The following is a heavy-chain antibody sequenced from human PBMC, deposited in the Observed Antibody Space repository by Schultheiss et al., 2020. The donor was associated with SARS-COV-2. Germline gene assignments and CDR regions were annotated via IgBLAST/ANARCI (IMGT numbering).Heavy chain of an antibody. CDR1: GYSFTSYW. Sequence: GGSLRLSCKGSGYSFTSYWIGWVRQMPGKGLEWMGNIYPGDSDTRYSPSFQGQVTISADKSISTAYLQWSSLKASYTAMYYCARIPIDCRCGSCYYYYGMDVWGQGTTVTVSS. CDR3: ARIPIDCRCGSCYYYYGMDV. V-gene: IGHV5-51*01. J-gene: IGHJ6*02. CDR2: IYPGDSDT. D-gene: IGHD2-15*01.